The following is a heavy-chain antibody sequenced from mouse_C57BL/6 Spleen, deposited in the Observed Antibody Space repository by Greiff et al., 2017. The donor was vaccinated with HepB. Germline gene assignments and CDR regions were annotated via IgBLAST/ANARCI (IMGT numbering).Heavy chain of an antibody. CDR2: IDPENGDT. D-gene: IGHD1-1*01. CDR1: GFNIKDDY. CDR3: TWGSSYGYFDV. J-gene: IGHJ1*03. Sequence: VQLQQSGAELVRPGASVKLSCTASGFNIKDDYMHWVKQRPEQGLEWIGWIDPENGDTEYASKFQGKATITADTSSNTAYLQLSSLTSEDTAVYYCTWGSSYGYFDVWGTGTTVTVSS. V-gene: IGHV14-4*01.